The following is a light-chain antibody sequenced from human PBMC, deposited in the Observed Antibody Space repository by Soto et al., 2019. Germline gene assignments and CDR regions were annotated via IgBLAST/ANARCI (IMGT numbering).Light chain of an antibody. CDR2: DAS. CDR3: QQYDHLPRT. Sequence: DIQMIQSPSSLSASVGDRVTITCQASQEISNYLNWYQQKPGKAPKLLIYDASNLERGVPSRFSGRGSGTHFTFTISRLQPEDFATYYCQQYDHLPRTFGRGTKVEIK. V-gene: IGKV1-33*01. CDR1: QEISNY. J-gene: IGKJ1*01.